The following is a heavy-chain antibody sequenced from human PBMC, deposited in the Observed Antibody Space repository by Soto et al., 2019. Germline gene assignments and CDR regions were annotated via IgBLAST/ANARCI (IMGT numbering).Heavy chain of an antibody. CDR2: IIPTLGTT. J-gene: IGHJ5*02. CDR3: ARSSGGVYGIIIEGTNWFAP. CDR1: GGSFSKFA. Sequence: QVQLVQSGTEVKTPGSSVKVSCKASGGSFSKFAINWVRQAPGQGLEWMGGIIPTLGTTDYAHKFQGRVTITADEATRTAYMELSGLRSEDTAVYYCARSSGGVYGIIIEGTNWFAPWGQGTLVTVSS. V-gene: IGHV1-69*01. D-gene: IGHD3-16*01.